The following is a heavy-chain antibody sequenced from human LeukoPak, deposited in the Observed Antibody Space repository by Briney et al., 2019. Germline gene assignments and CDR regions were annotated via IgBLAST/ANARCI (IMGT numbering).Heavy chain of an antibody. J-gene: IGHJ3*02. CDR1: GFSFSNAW. CDR3: ATDRGTVFAFGI. CDR2: IKSKTEGGTT. V-gene: IGHV3-15*01. Sequence: GGSLRLSCAASGFSFSNAWMNWVRQAPGKGLERVGRIKSKTEGGTTDYTAPVKGRFTISRDDSKKTLYLQMNSLKTEDAAVYYCATDRGTVFAFGIWGQGTMVTVSS. D-gene: IGHD3/OR15-3a*01.